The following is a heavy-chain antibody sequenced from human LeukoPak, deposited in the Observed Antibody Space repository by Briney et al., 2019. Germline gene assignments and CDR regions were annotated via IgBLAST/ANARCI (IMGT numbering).Heavy chain of an antibody. D-gene: IGHD6-13*01. CDR3: ILAAAGPAY. J-gene: IGHJ4*02. V-gene: IGHV3-53*01. CDR1: GFTVSSNY. Sequence: GGSLRLSCAASGFTVSSNYMSWVRQAPGKGLEWVSVIYSGGSTYYADSVKGRFTISRDNSKNTLYLQMNSLTTEDTAVYYCILAAAGPAYWGQGALVTVSS. CDR2: IYSGGST.